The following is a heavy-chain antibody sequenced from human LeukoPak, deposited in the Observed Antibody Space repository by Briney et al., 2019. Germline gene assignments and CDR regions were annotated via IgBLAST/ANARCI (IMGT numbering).Heavy chain of an antibody. Sequence: SETLSLTCTVSGGSISSYYWSWIRQPAGKGLEWIGRIYTSGSTNYNPSLKSRVTISVDTSKNQFSLKLSSVTAADTAVYYCAKYVWGSYPTFEDYWGQGTLVTVSS. J-gene: IGHJ4*02. CDR1: GGSISSYY. CDR3: AKYVWGSYPTFEDY. V-gene: IGHV4-4*07. CDR2: IYTSGST. D-gene: IGHD3-16*02.